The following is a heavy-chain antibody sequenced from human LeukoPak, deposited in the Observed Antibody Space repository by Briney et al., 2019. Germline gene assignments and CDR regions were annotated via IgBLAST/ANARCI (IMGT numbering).Heavy chain of an antibody. D-gene: IGHD4-17*01. CDR3: AGATDDTANYYGMDV. Sequence: PSETLSLTCAVYGGSFATFYWSWIRQPPGKGLEWIGYIYYSGSTNYNPSLKSRVTISVDTSKNQFSLKLSSVTAADTAVYYCAGATDDTANYYGMDVWGQGTTVTVSS. CDR1: GGSFATFY. V-gene: IGHV4-59*01. CDR2: IYYSGST. J-gene: IGHJ6*02.